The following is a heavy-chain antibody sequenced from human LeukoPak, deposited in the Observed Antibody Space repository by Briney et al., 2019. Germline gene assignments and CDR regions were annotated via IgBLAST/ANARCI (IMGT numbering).Heavy chain of an antibody. CDR2: ISSSGNT. CDR1: GFTFSRSA. D-gene: IGHD6-13*01. J-gene: IGHJ4*02. CDR3: VKGRISEDGLDF. V-gene: IGHV3-23*01. Sequence: LAGGSLRLSCAASGFTFSRSAMTWVRQTPGKGLDWVSSISSSGNTYYADSVKGRFTISRDNSKNMLYLQMNSLRAEDTAVYYCVKGRISEDGLDFWGQGTLVTVSS.